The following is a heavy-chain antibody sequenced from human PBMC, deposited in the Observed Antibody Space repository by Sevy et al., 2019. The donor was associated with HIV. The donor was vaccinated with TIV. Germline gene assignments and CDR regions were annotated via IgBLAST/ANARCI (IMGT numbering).Heavy chain of an antibody. Sequence: GGSLRLSCAASGFTFSSYEMNWVRQAPGKGLEWVSYISSSGSTIYYADSVKGRFTISRDNAKNSLYLQMNSLRAEDTAVYYCARDGEYSGYDCYFDYWGQGTLVTVSS. CDR3: ARDGEYSGYDCYFDY. CDR2: ISSSGSTI. V-gene: IGHV3-48*03. D-gene: IGHD5-12*01. J-gene: IGHJ4*02. CDR1: GFTFSSYE.